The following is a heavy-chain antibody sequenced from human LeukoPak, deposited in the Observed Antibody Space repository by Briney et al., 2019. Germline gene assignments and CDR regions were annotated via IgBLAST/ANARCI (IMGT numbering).Heavy chain of an antibody. D-gene: IGHD2-2*01. Sequence: SETLSLTCTVSGGSISSHYWSWLRQPPGKGLEWLGYIYYSGSTNYNPSLKSRVTISVDTSKNQFSLKLSSVTAADTAVYYCARGNEGYCSSTSCFSNWFDPWGQGTLVTVSS. CDR1: GGSISSHY. V-gene: IGHV4-59*11. J-gene: IGHJ5*02. CDR3: ARGNEGYCSSTSCFSNWFDP. CDR2: IYYSGST.